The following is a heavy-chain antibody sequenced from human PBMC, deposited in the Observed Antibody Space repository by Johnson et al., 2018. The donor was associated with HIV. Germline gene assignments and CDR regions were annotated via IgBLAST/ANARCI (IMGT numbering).Heavy chain of an antibody. J-gene: IGHJ3*02. CDR1: GFNVSTNN. CDR2: ISSSGSTI. V-gene: IGHV3-48*04. CDR3: AKSPGKDYGGNSGAFDI. Sequence: EVQLVESGGGLIQPGGSLGLSCAASGFNVSTNNMNWVRQAPGKGLEWVSYISSSGSTIYYADSVKGRFTISRDNAKNSLYLQMNSLRAEDTAVYYCAKSPGKDYGGNSGAFDIWGQGTLVTVSS. D-gene: IGHD4-23*01.